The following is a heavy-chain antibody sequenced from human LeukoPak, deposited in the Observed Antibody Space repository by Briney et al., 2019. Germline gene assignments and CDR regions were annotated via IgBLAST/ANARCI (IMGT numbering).Heavy chain of an antibody. CDR3: ARDTPQGGPYDY. D-gene: IGHD2-15*01. Sequence: ASVEVSCKVSGYTLTELSMHWVRQAPGKGLEWMGGFDPEDGETIYAQKFQGRVTMTTDTSTSTAYMELRSLRSDDTAVYYCARDTPQGGPYDYWGQGTLVTVSS. J-gene: IGHJ4*02. CDR1: GYTLTELS. V-gene: IGHV1-24*01. CDR2: FDPEDGET.